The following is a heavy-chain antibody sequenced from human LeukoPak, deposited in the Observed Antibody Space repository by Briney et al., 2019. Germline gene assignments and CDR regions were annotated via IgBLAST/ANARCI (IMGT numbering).Heavy chain of an antibody. V-gene: IGHV4-39*01. J-gene: IGHJ6*03. CDR2: IYYSGDT. CDR3: ARHQWHYYYYMGV. CDR1: GGSISSSSYY. D-gene: IGHD6-19*01. Sequence: PSETLSLTCTVSGGSISSSSYYWGWIRQPPGKGLEWIGSIYYSGDTYYNPSLKSRRVTISVDTSKNQFSLRLSSVTAADTAVYYCARHQWHYYYYMGVWGKGPTATVSS.